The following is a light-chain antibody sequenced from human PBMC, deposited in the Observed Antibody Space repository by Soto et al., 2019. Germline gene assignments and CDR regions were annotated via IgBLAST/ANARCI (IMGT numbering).Light chain of an antibody. CDR1: SSNIGSNT. CDR2: SNN. V-gene: IGLV1-44*01. J-gene: IGLJ3*02. CDR3: SSWDDSLNGWV. Sequence: QSVVTQPPSASGTPGQTVTISCSGSSSNIGSNTVNWYQQLPGTAPKLLIYSNNQRPSGVPDRFSGSKSGTSASLAISGLQSEDEADYSCSSWDDSLNGWVFGGGTKLTVL.